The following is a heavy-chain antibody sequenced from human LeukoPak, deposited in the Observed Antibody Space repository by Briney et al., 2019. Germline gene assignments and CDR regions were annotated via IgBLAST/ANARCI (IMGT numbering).Heavy chain of an antibody. CDR2: ISGSGGST. V-gene: IGHV3-23*01. CDR3: ARGTLKAAATDFDY. D-gene: IGHD6-13*01. Sequence: GGSLRLSCAASGFTFSSYAMSWVRQAPGKGLEWVSAISGSGGSTYYADSVKGRFTISRDNAKNSLYLQMNSLRAEDTALYYCARGTLKAAATDFDYWGQGTLVTVSS. J-gene: IGHJ4*02. CDR1: GFTFSSYA.